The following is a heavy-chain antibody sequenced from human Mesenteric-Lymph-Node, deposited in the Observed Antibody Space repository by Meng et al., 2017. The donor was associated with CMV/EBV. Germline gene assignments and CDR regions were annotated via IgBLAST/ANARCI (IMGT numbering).Heavy chain of an antibody. D-gene: IGHD1-1*01. Sequence: GGSLRLSCAASGFTFSSYSMNWVRQAPGKGLEWVSSISSSSSYIYYADSVKSRFTISRDNAKNSLYLQMNSLRAEDTAVYYCARDRGYNWNVDYWGQGTLVTVSS. CDR3: ARDRGYNWNVDY. V-gene: IGHV3-21*01. J-gene: IGHJ4*02. CDR1: GFTFSSYS. CDR2: ISSSSSYI.